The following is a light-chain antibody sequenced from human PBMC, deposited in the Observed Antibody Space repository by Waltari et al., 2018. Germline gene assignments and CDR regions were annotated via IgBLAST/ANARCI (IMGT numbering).Light chain of an antibody. CDR3: QHYVRLPAT. V-gene: IGKV3-20*01. Sequence: EILLTQSPGTLPLSPGERATISCRASQSVTRALAWYQQKPGQAPRLLIYGASNRATGIPDRFGGSGSGTDFSLTISRLEPEDFAVYYCQHYVRLPATFGQGTKVEIK. CDR2: GAS. J-gene: IGKJ1*01. CDR1: QSVTRA.